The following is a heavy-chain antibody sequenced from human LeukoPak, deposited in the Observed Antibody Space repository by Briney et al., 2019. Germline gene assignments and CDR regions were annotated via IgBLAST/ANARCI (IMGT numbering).Heavy chain of an antibody. Sequence: GASVKVSCKASGYTFTSYGISWVRQAPGQGLEWMGWISAYNGNTNYAQKLQGRVTMTTDTSTSTAYMELRSLRSDDTAVYYCARRRGWKQQLVYFDYWGQGTLATVSS. J-gene: IGHJ4*02. V-gene: IGHV1-18*01. D-gene: IGHD6-13*01. CDR2: ISAYNGNT. CDR3: ARRRGWKQQLVYFDY. CDR1: GYTFTSYG.